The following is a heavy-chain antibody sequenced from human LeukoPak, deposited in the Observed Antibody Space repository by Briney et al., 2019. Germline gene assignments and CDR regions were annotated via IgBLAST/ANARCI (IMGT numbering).Heavy chain of an antibody. D-gene: IGHD3-22*01. Sequence: SETLSLTCTVSGGSISSYYWSWIRQPAGKGLEWIGRIYTSGSTNYNPSLKSRVTISVDTSKNQFSLKLSSVTAADTAVYYCASTKTGYDSSGYYEEGYYWGQGTLVTVSS. J-gene: IGHJ4*02. CDR2: IYTSGST. V-gene: IGHV4-4*07. CDR1: GGSISSYY. CDR3: ASTKTGYDSSGYYEEGYY.